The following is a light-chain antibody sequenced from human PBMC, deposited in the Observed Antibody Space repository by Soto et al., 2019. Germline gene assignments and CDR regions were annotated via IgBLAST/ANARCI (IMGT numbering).Light chain of an antibody. Sequence: DIQMTQSPSTLSASVGDRVTITCRASQSVSNWLAWYQQKPGKAPKLLIYAASTLQSGAPSRFIGSGSGTELTLKIPSLQPDDFATYYCQQLNSYLTFGQGTRLEIK. J-gene: IGKJ5*01. CDR3: QQLNSYLT. CDR1: QSVSNW. CDR2: AAS. V-gene: IGKV1-5*01.